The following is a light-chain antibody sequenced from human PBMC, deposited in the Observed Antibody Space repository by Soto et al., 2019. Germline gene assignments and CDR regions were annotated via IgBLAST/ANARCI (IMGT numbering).Light chain of an antibody. J-gene: IGKJ1*01. Sequence: DIQMTQSPSSLSASIGDRVTISCRASQDIGAYVNWYQHKQGKAPRGLMYAASNLKSGVPPRFRGSGVGKDFTLTISDLRPEDFATYYCQHSYSTRTFGQGTKVERK. V-gene: IGKV1-39*01. CDR1: QDIGAY. CDR2: AAS. CDR3: QHSYSTRT.